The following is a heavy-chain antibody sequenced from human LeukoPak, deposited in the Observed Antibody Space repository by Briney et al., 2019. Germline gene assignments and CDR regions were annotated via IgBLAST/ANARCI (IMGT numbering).Heavy chain of an antibody. CDR1: GASINDYY. Sequence: KTSETLSLTCTVSGASINDYYWSWIRQPPGKGLEWIGYIYYTGSTNYDPSLKSRVTISLDTSKNQFSLKMSSVTAADTAVYYCVRVDFRAFHIWGQGTMLTVSS. CDR3: VRVDFRAFHI. J-gene: IGHJ3*02. CDR2: IYYTGST. V-gene: IGHV4-59*01. D-gene: IGHD3-3*01.